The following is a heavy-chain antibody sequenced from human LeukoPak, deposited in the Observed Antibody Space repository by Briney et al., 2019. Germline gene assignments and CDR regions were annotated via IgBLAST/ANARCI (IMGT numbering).Heavy chain of an antibody. V-gene: IGHV3-23*01. D-gene: IGHD5-24*01. CDR1: GFTFTSSA. CDR3: VKDDGWVQYAN. J-gene: IGHJ4*02. CDR2: IRGIGGTT. Sequence: GGSLRLSCGASGFTFTSSAMSWVRQAPGKGLEWVSGIRGIGGTTYYADSVKGRFTISRDKSKNTLYLQMNSLSAEDAAVYYCVKDDGWVQYANWGQGTLVTVSS.